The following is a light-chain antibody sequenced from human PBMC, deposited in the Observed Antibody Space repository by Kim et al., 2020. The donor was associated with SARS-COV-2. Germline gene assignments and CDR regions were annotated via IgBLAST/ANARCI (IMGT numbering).Light chain of an antibody. V-gene: IGKV3-11*01. Sequence: LSLSPGEIATLSCRASQSVSSYLAWYQQKPGQAPRLLIYDASNRATGIPARFSGSGSGTDFTLTISSLEPEDFAVYYWQQRSNWYSFGQGTKLEI. CDR1: QSVSSY. CDR3: QQRSNWYS. J-gene: IGKJ2*03. CDR2: DAS.